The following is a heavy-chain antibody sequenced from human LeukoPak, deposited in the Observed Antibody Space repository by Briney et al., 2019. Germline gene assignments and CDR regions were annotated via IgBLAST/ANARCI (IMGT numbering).Heavy chain of an antibody. V-gene: IGHV4-38-2*02. CDR1: GYSISSGYY. Sequence: SETLSLTCTVSGYSISSGYYWGWIRQPPGKGLERIGSIYHSGSTYYNPSLKSRVTISVDTSKNQFSLKLSSVTAADTAVYFCARDNVVDATSGIDYWGQGTLVTVSS. D-gene: IGHD1-26*01. J-gene: IGHJ4*02. CDR3: ARDNVVDATSGIDY. CDR2: IYHSGST.